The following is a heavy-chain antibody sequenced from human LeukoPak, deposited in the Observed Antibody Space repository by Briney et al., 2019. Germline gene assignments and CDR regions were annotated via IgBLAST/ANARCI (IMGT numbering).Heavy chain of an antibody. V-gene: IGHV3-48*03. CDR3: ARYSGAYGDYLMGFDY. D-gene: IGHD4-17*01. CDR2: ISSSGSTI. CDR1: GFTFSSYA. J-gene: IGHJ4*02. Sequence: PGGSLRLSCAASGFTFSSYAMSWVRQAPGKGLEWVSYISSSGSTIYYADSVKGRFTISRDNAKNSLYLQMNSLRAEDTAVYYCARYSGAYGDYLMGFDYWGQGTLVTVSS.